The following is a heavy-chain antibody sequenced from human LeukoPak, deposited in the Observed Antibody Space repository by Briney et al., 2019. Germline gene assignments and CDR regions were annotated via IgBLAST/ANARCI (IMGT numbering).Heavy chain of an antibody. J-gene: IGHJ4*02. V-gene: IGHV1-18*04. CDR3: ARDVGGSHGYSIDY. Sequence: ASVKVSCKASGYTFTSYGISWVRQAPGQGLEWMGWISGNNINTDYAQKLQGRVTMTTDTSTSTAYVELKSLRSDDTAVYYCARDVGGSHGYSIDYWGQGTLVTVSS. D-gene: IGHD4-11*01. CDR1: GYTFTSYG. CDR2: ISGNNINT.